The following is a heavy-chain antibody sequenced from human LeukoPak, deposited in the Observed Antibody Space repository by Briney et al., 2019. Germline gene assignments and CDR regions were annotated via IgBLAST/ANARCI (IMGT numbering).Heavy chain of an antibody. V-gene: IGHV3-7*03. D-gene: IGHD3-9*01. J-gene: IGHJ4*02. Sequence: GGSLRLSCAASGFTFSNYWMSWVRQAPGKGLEWVANIKQDGSEKYYVDSVKGRFTISRDNAKNSLYLQMNSLRAEDTAVYYCATRGDILTGYPYYFDYWGQGTLVTVSS. CDR1: GFTFSNYW. CDR2: IKQDGSEK. CDR3: ATRGDILTGYPYYFDY.